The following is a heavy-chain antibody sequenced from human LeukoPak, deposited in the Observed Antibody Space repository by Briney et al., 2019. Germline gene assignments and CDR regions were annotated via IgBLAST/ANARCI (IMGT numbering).Heavy chain of an antibody. D-gene: IGHD3-3*01. Sequence: SVKVSCKASGGTFSSYTISWVRQAPGQGLEWMGRIIPILGIANYAQKFQGRVTITADKSTSTAYMELSSLRSEDTAVYYCASGYYDFWSDYGLGAWGQGTPVTVSS. V-gene: IGHV1-69*02. J-gene: IGHJ5*02. CDR2: IIPILGIA. CDR1: GGTFSSYT. CDR3: ASGYYDFWSDYGLGA.